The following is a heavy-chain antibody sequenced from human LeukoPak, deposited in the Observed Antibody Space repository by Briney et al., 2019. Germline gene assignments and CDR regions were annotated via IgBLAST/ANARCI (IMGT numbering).Heavy chain of an antibody. V-gene: IGHV4-59*01. J-gene: IGHJ4*02. CDR1: GGPISSYY. Sequence: SETLSLTCKVSGGPISSYYWSWIRQPPGKGLEWIGYIYYSGNTSYNPSLKSRVTISIDTSKNQFPLKLSSVTAADTAVYYCARDRNSELDSWGQGTLVTVSS. CDR2: IYYSGNT. CDR3: ARDRNSELDS. D-gene: IGHD4-23*01.